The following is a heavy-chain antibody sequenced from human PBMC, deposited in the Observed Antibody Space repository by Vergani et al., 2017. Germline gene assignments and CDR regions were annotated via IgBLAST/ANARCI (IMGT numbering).Heavy chain of an antibody. CDR2: IWYDGINK. J-gene: IGHJ4*02. CDR3: ATGQGGGRYYFDY. V-gene: IGHV3-33*01. D-gene: IGHD3-16*01. CDR1: GFTFSSYG. Sequence: QVQLVESGGGVVQPGRSLRLSCAASGFTFSSYGIHWVRQAPGKGLEWVAVIWYDGINKDYIESVKGRFTISRDNSKNTLYLQMNSLRAEDTAVYYCATGQGGGRYYFDYWGQGTLVTVSS.